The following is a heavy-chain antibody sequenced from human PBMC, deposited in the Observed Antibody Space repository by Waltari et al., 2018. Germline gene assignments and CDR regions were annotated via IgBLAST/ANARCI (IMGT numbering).Heavy chain of an antibody. Sequence: QVQLQQWGAGLLKPSETLSLSCAVHGGSSFSAYYWNWVRQVPGKGLEVIGEINDRGPTNSHPSLKSRVTMSVDTSRNQFSLTLTSVTAADTALYYCARSAAIVVRGRYFQYWGQGTLVTVSS. D-gene: IGHD3-10*01. CDR3: ARSAAIVVRGRYFQY. CDR1: GGSSFSAYY. V-gene: IGHV4-34*02. CDR2: INDRGPT. J-gene: IGHJ1*01.